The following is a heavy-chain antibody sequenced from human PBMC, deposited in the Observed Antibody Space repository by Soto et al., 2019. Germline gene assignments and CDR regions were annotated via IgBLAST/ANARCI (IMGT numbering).Heavy chain of an antibody. D-gene: IGHD1-26*01. J-gene: IGHJ4*02. CDR3: VRVRGGGPFDD. CDR2: IYYSGST. CDR1: GGSISSGGYS. Sequence: SETLSLTCTVSGGSISSGGYSWSWIRQHPGKGLEWIGYIYYSGSTYYNPSLKSRVTISVDTSKNQFCLKLTSVTAADTAVYYCVRVRGGGPFDDWGQGTLVTVSS. V-gene: IGHV4-31*03.